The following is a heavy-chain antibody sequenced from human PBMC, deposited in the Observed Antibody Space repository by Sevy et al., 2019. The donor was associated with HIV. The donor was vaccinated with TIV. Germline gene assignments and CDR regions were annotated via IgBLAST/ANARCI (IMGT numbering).Heavy chain of an antibody. CDR2: FKSNRLDGTL. D-gene: IGHD6-25*01. J-gene: IGHJ4*02. CDR3: TQRKRAQSIFDY. Sequence: FLRLSCTTSGFTFGDFAMSCVRQAPGKGLEWVAFFKSNRLDGTLHHAASVKGRFAISRDDSKGIAYLQMNDPKLEDTGVYYCTQRKRAQSIFDYWGQGAPVTVSS. CDR1: GFTFGDFA. V-gene: IGHV3-49*04.